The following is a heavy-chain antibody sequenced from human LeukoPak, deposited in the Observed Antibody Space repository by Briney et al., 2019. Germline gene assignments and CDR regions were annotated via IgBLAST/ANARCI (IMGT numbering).Heavy chain of an antibody. CDR1: GFTFSSYS. D-gene: IGHD3-22*01. CDR2: ISSSSSYI. CDR3: ASVSNYYDSSGREYYYYYGMDV. V-gene: IGHV3-21*01. J-gene: IGHJ6*02. Sequence: RGSLRLSCAASGFTFSSYSMNWVRQAPGKGLEWVSSISSSSSYIYYADSVKGRFTISRDNAKNSLYLQMNSLRAEDTAVYYCASVSNYYDSSGREYYYYYGMDVWGQGTTVTVSS.